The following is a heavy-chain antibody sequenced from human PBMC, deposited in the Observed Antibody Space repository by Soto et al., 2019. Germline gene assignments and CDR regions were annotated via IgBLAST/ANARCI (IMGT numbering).Heavy chain of an antibody. CDR2: IKQDGSEK. CDR3: ASQRRDGYFGDY. J-gene: IGHJ4*02. D-gene: IGHD5-12*01. Sequence: QPGGSLRLSCAASGFTFSNYWMTWVRQAPGKGLELVANIKQDGSEKHYVDSVKGRFTISRDNGKKSVYLQMNSLRAEDTAVYYCASQRRDGYFGDYWGQGTLVTVSS. CDR1: GFTFSNYW. V-gene: IGHV3-7*01.